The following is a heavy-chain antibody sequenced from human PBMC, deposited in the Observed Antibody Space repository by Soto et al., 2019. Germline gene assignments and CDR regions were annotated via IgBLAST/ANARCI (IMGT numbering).Heavy chain of an antibody. CDR1: GYSFTDYY. CDR2: INTKTGGT. CDR3: ARVGPTGWFDP. V-gene: IGHV1-2*02. J-gene: IGHJ5*02. Sequence: QVHLVQSGAEVKKPGASVKVSCKASGYSFTDYYMHWVRQAPGQGLEWMGWINTKTGGTNYPQRVQGRVTMTGDTSINTAYMELSRLRSDDTAVYYCARVGPTGWFDPWGQGTVVTVSS.